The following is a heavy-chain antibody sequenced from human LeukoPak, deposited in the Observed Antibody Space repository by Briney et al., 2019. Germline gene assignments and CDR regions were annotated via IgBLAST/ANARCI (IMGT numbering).Heavy chain of an antibody. CDR3: AKGLWGAYYYGMDV. CDR1: GFAFSSYV. J-gene: IGHJ6*02. D-gene: IGHD3-16*01. CDR2: ISGSGATT. V-gene: IGHV3-23*01. Sequence: GGSLRLSCAASGFAFSSYVMTWVRQAPGKGLEWVSVISGSGATTDHADSVMGRFTISRDNSKNTVYLQLDSLRAEDTAVYFCAKGLWGAYYYGMDVWGQGTTVTVSS.